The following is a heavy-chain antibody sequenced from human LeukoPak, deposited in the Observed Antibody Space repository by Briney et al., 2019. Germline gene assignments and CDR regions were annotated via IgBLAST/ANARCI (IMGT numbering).Heavy chain of an antibody. Sequence: GASVTVSCKASGYTFISYGVSWVRQAPGQGLEWMGWISTYNGNIKYAQKFQGRVTMTTHTSTSTVYMELRSLTSDDTAVYYCARGFRGPNFDYWGQGTLVTVSS. CDR3: ARGFRGPNFDY. CDR1: GYTFISYG. V-gene: IGHV1-18*01. CDR2: ISTYNGNI. J-gene: IGHJ4*02. D-gene: IGHD3-10*01.